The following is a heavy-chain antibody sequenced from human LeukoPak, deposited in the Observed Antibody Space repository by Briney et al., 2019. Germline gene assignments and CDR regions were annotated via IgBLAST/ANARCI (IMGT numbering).Heavy chain of an antibody. V-gene: IGHV4-34*01. CDR3: ARYSGFGAFDI. CDR2: INHSGST. D-gene: IGHD2-21*01. CDR1: GGSFSGYY. Sequence: RASETLSLTCAVYGGSFSGYYWSWIRQPPGKGLEWIGEINHSGSTNYNPSLKSRVTISVDTSKNQFSLKLSSVTAADTAVYYCARYSGFGAFDIWGQGTMVTVSS. J-gene: IGHJ3*02.